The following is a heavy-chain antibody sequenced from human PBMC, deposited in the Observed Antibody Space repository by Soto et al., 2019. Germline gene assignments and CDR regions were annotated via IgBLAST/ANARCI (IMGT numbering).Heavy chain of an antibody. V-gene: IGHV3-30-3*01. D-gene: IGHD4-17*01. J-gene: IGHJ4*02. Sequence: QVQLVESGGGVVQPGRSLRLSCAASGFTFSSYAMHWVRQAPGKGLEWVAVISYDGSNKYYADYVKGRFTISRDNSKNTLYLQMNSLRAEDTAVYYCARYTGDYGYWGQGTLVTVSS. CDR3: ARYTGDYGY. CDR2: ISYDGSNK. CDR1: GFTFSSYA.